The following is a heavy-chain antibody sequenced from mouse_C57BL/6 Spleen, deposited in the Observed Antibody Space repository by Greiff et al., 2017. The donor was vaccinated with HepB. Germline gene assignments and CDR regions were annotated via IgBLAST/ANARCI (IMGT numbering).Heavy chain of an antibody. J-gene: IGHJ4*01. D-gene: IGHD1-1*01. V-gene: IGHV1-55*01. CDR2: IYPGSGST. Sequence: QVQLQQPGAELVKPGASVKMSCKASGYTFTSYWITWVKQRPGQGLEWIGDIYPGSGSTNYNEKFKSKATLTVDTSSSTAYMQLSSLTSEDSAVYYGARGDYGSSYAMDYWGQGTSVTVSS. CDR3: ARGDYGSSYAMDY. CDR1: GYTFTSYW.